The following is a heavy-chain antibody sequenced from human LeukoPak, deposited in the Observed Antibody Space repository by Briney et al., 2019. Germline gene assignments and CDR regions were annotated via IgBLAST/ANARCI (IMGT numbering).Heavy chain of an antibody. D-gene: IGHD5-24*01. CDR2: ISSSSSYI. CDR1: GFTFSSYS. CDR3: ARAGETWLQLWYFDY. Sequence: GGSLRLSCAASGFTFSSYSMNWVRQAPGKGLEWVSSISSSSSYIYYADSVKGRFTISRDNAKNSLYLQMNSLRAEDTAVYYCARAGETWLQLWYFDYWGQGTLVTVSS. J-gene: IGHJ4*02. V-gene: IGHV3-21*01.